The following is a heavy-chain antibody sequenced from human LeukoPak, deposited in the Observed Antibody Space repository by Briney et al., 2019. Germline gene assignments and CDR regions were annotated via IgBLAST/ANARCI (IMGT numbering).Heavy chain of an antibody. CDR2: ISDTGATT. J-gene: IGHJ4*02. CDR3: AKDTSIGRYCTNGVCSPFDY. V-gene: IGHV3-23*01. CDR1: GFTFSSYA. Sequence: GGSLRLSCAGSGFTFSSYAMSWVRQAPGKGLEWVSAISDTGATTYDADSVKGRLTISRDNSRSTLYLQMNSLRAEDTALYYCAKDTSIGRYCTNGVCSPFDYWGQGTLVTVSS. D-gene: IGHD2-8*01.